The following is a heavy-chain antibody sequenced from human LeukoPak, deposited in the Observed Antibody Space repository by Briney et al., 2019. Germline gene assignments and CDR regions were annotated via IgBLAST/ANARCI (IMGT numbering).Heavy chain of an antibody. V-gene: IGHV1-8*01. CDR2: MNPNSGNT. J-gene: IGHJ6*03. CDR1: GYTFTSYD. Sequence: GASVKVSCKASGYTFTSYDINWVRQATGQGLEWMGWMNPNSGNTGYAQKLQGRVTMTTDTSTSTAYMELRSLRSDDTAVYYCARMDIVIVPAGGFYYYMDVWGKGTTVTVSS. CDR3: ARMDIVIVPAGGFYYYMDV. D-gene: IGHD2-2*03.